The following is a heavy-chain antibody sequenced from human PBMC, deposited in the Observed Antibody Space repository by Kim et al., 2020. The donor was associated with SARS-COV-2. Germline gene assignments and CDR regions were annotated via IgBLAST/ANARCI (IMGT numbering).Heavy chain of an antibody. CDR1: GGSFSGYY. J-gene: IGHJ4*02. CDR3: ARLKDYGGNNQHLGY. CDR2: INHSGST. Sequence: SETLSLTCAVYGGSFSGYYWSWIRQPPGKGLEWIGEINHSGSTNYNPSLKSRVTISVDTSKNQFSLKLSSVTAADTAVYYCARLKDYGGNNQHLGYWGQGTLVTVSS. V-gene: IGHV4-34*01. D-gene: IGHD4-17*01.